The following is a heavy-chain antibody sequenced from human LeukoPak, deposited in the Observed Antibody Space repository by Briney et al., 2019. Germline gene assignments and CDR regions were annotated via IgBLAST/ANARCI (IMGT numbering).Heavy chain of an antibody. V-gene: IGHV3-21*01. CDR3: ARGFVNSGYYFDY. J-gene: IGHJ4*02. CDR1: GFTFSRYS. Sequence: GGSLRLSCAASGFTFSRYSMNWVRQAPGKGLEWVSSISGTGSYKYYADSVKGRFTISRDSAKNSLYLQMDSLRAEDTAVYYCARGFVNSGYYFDYWGQGTLVTVSS. CDR2: ISGTGSYK. D-gene: IGHD3-22*01.